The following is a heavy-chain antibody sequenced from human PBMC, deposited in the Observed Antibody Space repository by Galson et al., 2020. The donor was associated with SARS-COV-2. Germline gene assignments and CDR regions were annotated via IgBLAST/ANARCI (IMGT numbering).Heavy chain of an antibody. J-gene: IGHJ3*02. CDR2: IYYTGST. Sequence: SETLSPTCTVSAGSIRSYYWSWIRQPPGKGLEWIGYIYYTGSTNYNPSLKSRVTISVDTAKNQFSLKLSSVTAADTAVYYCARGGIAVAGSPGVFDIWGQGTMFTVSS. CDR1: AGSIRSYY. CDR3: ARGGIAVAGSPGVFDI. V-gene: IGHV4-59*01. D-gene: IGHD6-19*01.